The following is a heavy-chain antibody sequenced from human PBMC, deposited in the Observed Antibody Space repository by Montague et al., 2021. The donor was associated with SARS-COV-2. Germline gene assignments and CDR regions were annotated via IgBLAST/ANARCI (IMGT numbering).Heavy chain of an antibody. Sequence: PALVKPTQTLTLTCTFSGFSLSTSGMCVSWIRQPPGKALEWLARIDWDDDKRYSPSLKSRLTITKDTSKNQVVLAITNMDPVDTATYFSAHRGVYGAGSYYDYWGQGTLVTVPS. CDR3: AHRGVYGAGSYYDY. CDR2: IDWDDDK. CDR1: GFSLSTSGMC. V-gene: IGHV2-5*08. J-gene: IGHJ4*02. D-gene: IGHD3-10*01.